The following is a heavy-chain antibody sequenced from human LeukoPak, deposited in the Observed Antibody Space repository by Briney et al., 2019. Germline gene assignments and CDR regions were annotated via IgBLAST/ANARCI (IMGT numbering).Heavy chain of an antibody. J-gene: IGHJ5*02. CDR1: GGTFISYA. Sequence: SVKVSFTASGGTFISYAISWVRQAPGQGLEWMGGIIPIFGTANYAQKFQGRVTITADESTSTAYMELSSLRSEDTAVYYCARDEVYYDILTGYYRGRGFDPWGQGTLVTVSS. CDR2: IIPIFGTA. D-gene: IGHD3-9*01. V-gene: IGHV1-69*01. CDR3: ARDEVYYDILTGYYRGRGFDP.